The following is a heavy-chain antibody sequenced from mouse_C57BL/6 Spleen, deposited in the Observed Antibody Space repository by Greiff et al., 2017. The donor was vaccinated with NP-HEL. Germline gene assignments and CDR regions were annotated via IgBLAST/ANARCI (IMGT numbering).Heavy chain of an antibody. Sequence: EVNVVESGGGLVKPGGSLKLSCAASGFTFSDYGMHWVRQAPEKGLEWVAYISSGSSTIYYADTVKGRFTISRDNAKNTLFLQMTSLRSEDTAMYYCARLDYDYDGDYAMDYWGQGTSVTVSS. J-gene: IGHJ4*01. V-gene: IGHV5-17*01. D-gene: IGHD2-4*01. CDR1: GFTFSDYG. CDR2: ISSGSSTI. CDR3: ARLDYDYDGDYAMDY.